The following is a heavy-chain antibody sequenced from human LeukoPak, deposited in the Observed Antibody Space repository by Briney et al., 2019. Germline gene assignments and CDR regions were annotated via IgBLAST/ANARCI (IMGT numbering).Heavy chain of an antibody. J-gene: IGHJ4*02. CDR1: GGTFSSYA. CDR2: IIPIFGTA. D-gene: IGHD3-10*01. Sequence: GASVKVSCKASGGTFSSYAISWVRQAPGQGLEWMGRIIPIFGTANYAQKFQGRVTITTDESTSTAYMELSSLRSEDTAVYYCALVGLYGSGSSFFYWGQGTLVTVSS. V-gene: IGHV1-69*05. CDR3: ALVGLYGSGSSFFY.